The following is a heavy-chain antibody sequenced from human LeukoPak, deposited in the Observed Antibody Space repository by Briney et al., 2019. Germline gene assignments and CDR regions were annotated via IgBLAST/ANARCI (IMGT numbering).Heavy chain of an antibody. J-gene: IGHJ5*02. CDR1: GYSISSGYY. D-gene: IGHD6-13*01. CDR3: ARRGSSSWYRGRTFDP. V-gene: IGHV4-38-2*02. CDR2: IYHSGNT. Sequence: TPSETLSLTCTVSGYSISSGYYWGWIRQPPGKGLEWLGSIYHSGNTYYNPSLKSRVTMSVDTSKNQFSLKLSSVTAADTAVYYCARRGSSSWYRGRTFDPWGQGTLVTVSS.